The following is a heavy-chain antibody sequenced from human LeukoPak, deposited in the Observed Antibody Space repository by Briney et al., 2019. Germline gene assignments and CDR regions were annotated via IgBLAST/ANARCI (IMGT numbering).Heavy chain of an antibody. V-gene: IGHV4-59*08. CDR2: IDYSGST. Sequence: SETLSLTCTVSGGSMRNYYWSWIRQPPGKGLEWIGYIDYSGSTNYNPSLKSRVTISVDTSSNQFSLKLNSVTAADTAVYYCARRAYGSGSFTRYHFDYWGQGTLVAVSS. CDR3: ARRAYGSGSFTRYHFDY. CDR1: GGSMRNYY. D-gene: IGHD3-10*01. J-gene: IGHJ4*02.